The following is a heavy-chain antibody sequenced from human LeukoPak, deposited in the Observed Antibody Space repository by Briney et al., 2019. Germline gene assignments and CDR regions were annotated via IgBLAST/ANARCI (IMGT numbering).Heavy chain of an antibody. CDR2: IWYDGSKK. D-gene: IGHD2-2*01. V-gene: IGHV3-33*01. J-gene: IGHJ4*02. CDR3: ARAGLGSSASEFDY. CDR1: GFTFSSYG. Sequence: GGSLRLSCAASGFTFSSYGFHWVRQVPGKGLEWVAVIWYDGSKKFYVDSVKDRFTISRDNSKNTLYLQMDSLRAEDTALYYCARAGLGSSASEFDYWGQGTLVTVSS.